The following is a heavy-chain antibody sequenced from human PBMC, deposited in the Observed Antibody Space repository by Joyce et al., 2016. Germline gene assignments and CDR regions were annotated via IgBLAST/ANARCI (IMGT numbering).Heavy chain of an antibody. J-gene: IGHJ5*02. D-gene: IGHD6-6*01. CDR1: GFSFSGYW. CDR2: INTDGSRT. CDR3: VRGISARPGGPNWFDP. Sequence: EVQLVESGGGLVQPGGSLRLSCADSGFSFSGYWIHWVRQAPGKGLVWVSRINTDGSRTRFAASVKGRFTISRDNAKNTLYLQMNSLRAEDTAVYYCVRGISARPGGPNWFDPWGQGTLVTVSS. V-gene: IGHV3-74*01.